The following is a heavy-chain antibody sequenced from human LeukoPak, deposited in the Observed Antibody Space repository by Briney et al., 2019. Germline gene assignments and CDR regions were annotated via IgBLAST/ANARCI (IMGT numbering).Heavy chain of an antibody. CDR3: VSGFLQWLY. CDR1: GFSFSSYW. D-gene: IGHD3-3*01. Sequence: GGSLRLSCAASGFSFSSYWMSWVRQAPGKGLEWVVNINPDGSNMLYVDSVKGRFTISRDNAKNSLYLQMNNLRAEDTAVYFCVSGFLQWLYWGQGTLVTVSS. V-gene: IGHV3-7*01. CDR2: INPDGSNM. J-gene: IGHJ4*02.